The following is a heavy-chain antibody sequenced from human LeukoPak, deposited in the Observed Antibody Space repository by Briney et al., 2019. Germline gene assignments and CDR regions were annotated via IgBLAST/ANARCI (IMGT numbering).Heavy chain of an antibody. J-gene: IGHJ6*03. CDR3: ARSGFLEWLQHYYYYMDV. CDR1: GGSIRSYY. Sequence: SETLSLTCTVSGGSIRSYYWSWIRQPAGKGLEWIGRIYTSGSTNYNPSLKSRVTMSVDTSKNQFSLKLSSVTAADTAVYYCARSGFLEWLQHYYYYMDVWGKGTTVTVSS. CDR2: IYTSGST. D-gene: IGHD3-3*01. V-gene: IGHV4-4*07.